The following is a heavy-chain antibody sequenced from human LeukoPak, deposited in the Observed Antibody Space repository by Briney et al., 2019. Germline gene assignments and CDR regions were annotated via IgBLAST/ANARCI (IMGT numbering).Heavy chain of an antibody. D-gene: IGHD3-10*01. CDR1: GGSISSGGYY. J-gene: IGHJ4*02. Sequence: SQTLSLTCTVSGGSISSGGYYWSWIRQPPGKGLEWIGYIYHSGSTYYNPSVKSRVTISVDRSKNQFSLKLSSVTAADTAVYYCARVPLWFGELFGIDYWGQGTLVTVSS. CDR3: ARVPLWFGELFGIDY. V-gene: IGHV4-30-2*01. CDR2: IYHSGST.